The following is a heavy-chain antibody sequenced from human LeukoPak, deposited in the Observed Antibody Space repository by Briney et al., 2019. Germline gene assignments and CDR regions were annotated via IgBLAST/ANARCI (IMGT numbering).Heavy chain of an antibody. CDR1: GGSISSGGYY. CDR2: IYYSGST. J-gene: IGHJ5*02. V-gene: IGHV4-31*03. D-gene: IGHD4-17*01. Sequence: SSETLSLTCTVSGGSISSGGYYWSWIRQHPGKGLEWIGYIYYSGSTYYNPSLKSRVTISVDTSKNQFSLKLSSVTAADTAVYYCAREFTVTTFGWFDPWGQGTLVTVSS. CDR3: AREFTVTTFGWFDP.